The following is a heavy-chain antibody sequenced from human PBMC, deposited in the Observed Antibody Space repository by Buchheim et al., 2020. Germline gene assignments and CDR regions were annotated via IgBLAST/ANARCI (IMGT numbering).Heavy chain of an antibody. V-gene: IGHV4-4*02. CDR2: ISHSGST. CDR1: GGSISSSNW. CDR3: AMITKRTAMDV. J-gene: IGHJ6*02. Sequence: QVQLQESGPGLVKPSGTLSLTCAVSGGSISSSNWCIWVRQPPGKGLEWIGEISHSGSTNYNPSLKSRVTISIDKPKDHFSPKLSSVTAADTAVYYCAMITKRTAMDVWGQGTT. D-gene: IGHD3-16*01.